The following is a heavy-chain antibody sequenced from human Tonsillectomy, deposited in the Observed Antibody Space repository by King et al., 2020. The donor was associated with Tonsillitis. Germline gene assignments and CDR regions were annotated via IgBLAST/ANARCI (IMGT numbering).Heavy chain of an antibody. CDR1: GFTFRNCA. V-gene: IGHV3-30*18. CDR2: FSFDGMDK. Sequence: VQLVESGGGVVQPGRSLRLSRAASGFTFRNCAMHWVRQAPGKGPGWMAVFSFDGMDKYYGDSVKGRFTISRDNSKKTVYLQMNSLRAEDTAVYYCAKDRGGNILTGYYSILDYWGQGALVTVSS. CDR3: AKDRGGNILTGYYSILDY. J-gene: IGHJ4*02. D-gene: IGHD3-9*01.